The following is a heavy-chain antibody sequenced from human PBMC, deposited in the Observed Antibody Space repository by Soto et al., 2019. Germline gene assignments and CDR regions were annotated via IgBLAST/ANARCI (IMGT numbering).Heavy chain of an antibody. D-gene: IGHD2-2*01. CDR3: ARDQGDCSSTSCYRRYGMDV. CDR1: GFTFSSYS. J-gene: IGHJ6*02. Sequence: EVQLVESGGGLVKPGGSLRLSCAASGFTFSSYSMNWVRQAPGKGLEWVSSISSSSSYIYYADSVKGRFTISRDNAKNSLYLQMNSLRAEDTAVYYCARDQGDCSSTSCYRRYGMDVWGQGTTVTVS. CDR2: ISSSSSYI. V-gene: IGHV3-21*01.